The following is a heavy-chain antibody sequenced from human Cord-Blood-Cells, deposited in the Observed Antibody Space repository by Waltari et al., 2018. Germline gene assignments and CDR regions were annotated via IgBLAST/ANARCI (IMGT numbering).Heavy chain of an antibody. D-gene: IGHD1-7*01. CDR2: IYYSGST. V-gene: IGHV4-30-4*01. J-gene: IGHJ4*02. CDR1: GGSISSGDYY. Sequence: QVQLQESGPGLVKPSQTLSPTCPVPGGSISSGDYYWSWIRQPPGKGLEWIGYIYYSGSTYYNPSLKSRVTISVDTSKNQFSLKLSSVTAADTAVYYCARDNWNYKLFDYWGQGTLVTVSS. CDR3: ARDNWNYKLFDY.